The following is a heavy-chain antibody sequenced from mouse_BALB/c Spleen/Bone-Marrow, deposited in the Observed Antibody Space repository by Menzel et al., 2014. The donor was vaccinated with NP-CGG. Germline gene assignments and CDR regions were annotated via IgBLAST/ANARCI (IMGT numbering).Heavy chain of an antibody. CDR1: GFSLTSYG. CDR2: IWAGGST. Sequence: QVHVKQSGPGLVAPSQSLSITCTVSGFSLTSYGVHWVRQPPGEGLEWLGVIWAGGSTNYNSALMSRLNISKDNSKSQVFLKMNSLQTDDTAMYYCARTLRWYFDVWGAGTAVTVSS. CDR3: ARTLRWYFDV. V-gene: IGHV2-9*02. J-gene: IGHJ1*01.